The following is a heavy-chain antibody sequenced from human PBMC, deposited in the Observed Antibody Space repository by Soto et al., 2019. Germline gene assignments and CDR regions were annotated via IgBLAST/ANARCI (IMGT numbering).Heavy chain of an antibody. CDR3: ARIPVDTSMIYWLDP. Sequence: SETLSLTCTVSGGSVSSGDYYWSWIRQPPGKGLEWIGYIYYSGNTNYNSSLKSRVIISVDTSKNLFSLKLTSVTAADTAVYYCARIPVDTSMIYWLDPWGQGTLVTVSS. V-gene: IGHV4-61*08. J-gene: IGHJ5*02. CDR1: GGSVSSGDYY. CDR2: IYYSGNT. D-gene: IGHD5-18*01.